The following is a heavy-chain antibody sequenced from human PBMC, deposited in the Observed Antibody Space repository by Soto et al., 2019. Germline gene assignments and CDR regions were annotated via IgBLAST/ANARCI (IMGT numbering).Heavy chain of an antibody. D-gene: IGHD2-8*01. CDR3: ARDHGYCTNGVCSNYYYYGMDV. Sequence: ASVKVSCKASGYTFSSYGISWVRQAPGQGLEWMGWISAYNGNTNYAQNLQGRVTMTTDTSTSTAYMELRSLRSDDTAVYYCARDHGYCTNGVCSNYYYYGMDVWGQGTTVTVSS. CDR1: GYTFSSYG. CDR2: ISAYNGNT. J-gene: IGHJ6*02. V-gene: IGHV1-18*01.